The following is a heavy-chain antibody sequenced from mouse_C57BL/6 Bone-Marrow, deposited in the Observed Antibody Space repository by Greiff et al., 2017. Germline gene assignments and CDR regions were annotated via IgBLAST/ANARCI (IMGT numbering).Heavy chain of an antibody. CDR3: ARDRYYGSSSYFDY. V-gene: IGHV5-16*01. J-gene: IGHJ2*01. CDR1: GFTFSDYY. CDR2: INYDGSST. D-gene: IGHD1-1*01. Sequence: EVMLVESEGGLVQPGSSMKLSCTASGFTFSDYYMAWVRQVPEKGLEWVANINYDGSSTYYLDSLKSRFIISRDNAKNILYLQMSSLKSEDTATYYCARDRYYGSSSYFDYWGQGTTLTVSS.